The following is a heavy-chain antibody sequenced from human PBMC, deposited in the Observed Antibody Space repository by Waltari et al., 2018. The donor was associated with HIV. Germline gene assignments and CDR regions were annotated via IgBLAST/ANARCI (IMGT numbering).Heavy chain of an antibody. Sequence: DVRLVESGGEVVRPGVSLRLSCVASGFTIDDYGMGWVRQRPGQGLEWVSNIDWNGGSANYGDSVKGRFTVFRDNPKASLYLQMNNLRDEDTGLYYCVRDSDGSGYDIWGRGTLVTVFS. D-gene: IGHD3-3*01. CDR3: VRDSDGSGYDI. CDR2: IDWNGGSA. J-gene: IGHJ1*01. CDR1: GFTIDDYG. V-gene: IGHV3-20*04.